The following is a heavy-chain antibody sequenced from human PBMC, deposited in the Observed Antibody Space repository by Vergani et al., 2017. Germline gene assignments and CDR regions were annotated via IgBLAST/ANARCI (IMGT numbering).Heavy chain of an antibody. D-gene: IGHD2-15*01. CDR1: GFTFNRYG. J-gene: IGHJ4*02. Sequence: QVHLVESGGGVVQPGRSLRLSCVASGFTFNRYGMQWVRQAPGKGLEWVAYVLFDGSNEYYADSVKGRFIVSRDNSNDALYLQMNSLRTDDTAVYYCARELAYCHEGSCALWGQGSVVTGSS. CDR2: VLFDGSNE. CDR3: ARELAYCHEGSCAL. V-gene: IGHV3-33*01.